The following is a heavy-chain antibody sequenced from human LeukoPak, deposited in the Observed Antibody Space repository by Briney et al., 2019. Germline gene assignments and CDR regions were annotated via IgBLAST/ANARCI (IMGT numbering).Heavy chain of an antibody. CDR1: GYTFTGLY. V-gene: IGHV1-2*02. Sequence: GASVKVSCKASGYTFTGLYVHWVRQAPGQGLEWMGWINPNSGGTRLAQKFQGRVTMTRDTSITTAYMELTWLKSDDTAVYYCAGEPPAYCGTDCYALGYWGQGTLVTVSS. D-gene: IGHD2-21*02. CDR2: INPNSGGT. CDR3: AGEPPAYCGTDCYALGY. J-gene: IGHJ4*02.